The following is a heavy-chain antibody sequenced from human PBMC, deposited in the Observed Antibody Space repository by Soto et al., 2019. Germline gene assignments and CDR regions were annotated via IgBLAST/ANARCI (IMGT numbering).Heavy chain of an antibody. D-gene: IGHD5-12*01. CDR1: GFIFSNYA. CDR3: VKDFRVGYDWTHD. J-gene: IGHJ4*02. V-gene: IGHV3-23*01. CDR2: IRGSGGPT. Sequence: DVQLLESGGDLVQPGGSLRLSCAASGFIFSNYAMSWVRQAPGKGLEWVSLIRGSGGPTNYADSVNGRFTVSRDNSKNILLLQMNSLRAEDTAVYYCVKDFRVGYDWTHDWGQGTLVTVSS.